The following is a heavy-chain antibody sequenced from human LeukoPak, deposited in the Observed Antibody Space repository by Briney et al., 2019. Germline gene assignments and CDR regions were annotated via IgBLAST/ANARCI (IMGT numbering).Heavy chain of an antibody. CDR3: ARGTLPGAIAATPGAFDI. CDR1: GGTFSSYA. Sequence: ASVKVSCKASGGTFSSYAISWVRQAPGQGLEWMGWISAYNGNTNYAQKLQGRVTMTTDTSTSTAYMELRSLRSDDTAVYYCARGTLPGAIAATPGAFDIWGQGTMVTVSS. CDR2: ISAYNGNT. V-gene: IGHV1-18*01. J-gene: IGHJ3*02. D-gene: IGHD6-13*01.